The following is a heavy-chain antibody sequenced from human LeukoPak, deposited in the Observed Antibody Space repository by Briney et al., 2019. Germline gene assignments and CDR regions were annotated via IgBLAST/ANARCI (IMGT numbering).Heavy chain of an antibody. CDR2: ISGSGGST. CDR3: AKDSYYYYDSSGYYPY. CDR1: GFTFSSYA. D-gene: IGHD3-22*01. V-gene: IGHV3-23*01. J-gene: IGHJ4*02. Sequence: PGGSLRLSCAASGFTFSSYAMSWVRQAPGKGLEWVSAISGSGGSTYYADSVKGRFTISRDNSKNTLYLQMNSLRAEDTAVYYCAKDSYYYYDSSGYYPYWGQGTLVTVSS.